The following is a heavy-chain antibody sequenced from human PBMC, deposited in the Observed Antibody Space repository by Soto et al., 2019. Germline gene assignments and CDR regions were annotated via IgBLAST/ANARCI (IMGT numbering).Heavy chain of an antibody. CDR3: ARVRPLVGYVYYYMDV. Sequence: QVQLLQSGAEVKKPGASVKVSCKASGYTFTNYGITWVRQAPGQGLEWMGWISAYNGNTHYTQRLKGRVTITTDTATSTAYTELRGLRSDDTAVYYCARVRPLVGYVYYYMDVWGKGATATVSS. CDR1: GYTFTNYG. D-gene: IGHD5-12*01. CDR2: ISAYNGNT. V-gene: IGHV1-18*01. J-gene: IGHJ6*03.